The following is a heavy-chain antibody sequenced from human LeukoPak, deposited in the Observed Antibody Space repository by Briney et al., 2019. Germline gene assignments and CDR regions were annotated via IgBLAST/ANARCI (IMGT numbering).Heavy chain of an antibody. Sequence: SETLSLTCAVYGGSFSGYYWSWIRQPPGKGLEWIGEINHSGSTNYNPSLKSRVTISVDTSKNQFSLKLSSVTAADTAVYYCAGSSSWRAPDYWGQGTLVTVSS. CDR3: AGSSSWRAPDY. CDR1: GGSFSGYY. D-gene: IGHD6-13*01. J-gene: IGHJ4*02. CDR2: INHSGST. V-gene: IGHV4-34*01.